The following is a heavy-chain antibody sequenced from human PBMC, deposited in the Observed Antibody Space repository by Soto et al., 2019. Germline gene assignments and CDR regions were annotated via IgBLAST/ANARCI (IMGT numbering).Heavy chain of an antibody. D-gene: IGHD2-15*01. CDR2: INAGNGNT. CDR3: ARDHCSGGSCYSAFDY. J-gene: IGHJ4*02. CDR1: GYTFTSYA. Sequence: ASVKVSCKASGYTFTSYAMHWVRQAPGQRLEWMGWINAGNGNTKYSQKFQGRVTITRDTSASTAYMELSSLRSEDTAVYYCARDHCSGGSCYSAFDYWGQGTLVTVSS. V-gene: IGHV1-3*01.